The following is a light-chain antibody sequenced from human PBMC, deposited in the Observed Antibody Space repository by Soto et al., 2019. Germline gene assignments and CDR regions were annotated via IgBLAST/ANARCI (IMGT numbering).Light chain of an antibody. V-gene: IGLV2-23*01. CDR1: SSDVGSYNL. CDR2: EGS. J-gene: IGLJ1*01. CDR3: CSYAGSSTSYV. Sequence: QSVLTQPASVSGSPLQSITISCTGTSSDVGSYNLVSWYQQHPGKAPKLMIYEGSKRPSGVSNRFSGSKSGNTASLTISGLQAEDEADYYCCSYAGSSTSYVFGTGTKVTVL.